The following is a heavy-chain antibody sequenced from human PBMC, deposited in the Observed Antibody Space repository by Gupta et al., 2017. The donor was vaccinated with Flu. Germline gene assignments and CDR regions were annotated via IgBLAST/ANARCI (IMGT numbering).Heavy chain of an antibody. J-gene: IGHJ6*02. D-gene: IGHD6-13*01. CDR1: GYTFTGYY. V-gene: IGHV1-2*02. Sequence: QVQLVQSGAEVKKPGASVKVPCKASGYTFTGYYMHWVRQAPGQGLEWMGWINPNSGGTNYAQKFQGRVTMTRDTSISTAYMELSRLRSDDTAVYYCARDLGYSSSWQNYYYYGMDVWGQGTTVTVSS. CDR3: ARDLGYSSSWQNYYYYGMDV. CDR2: INPNSGGT.